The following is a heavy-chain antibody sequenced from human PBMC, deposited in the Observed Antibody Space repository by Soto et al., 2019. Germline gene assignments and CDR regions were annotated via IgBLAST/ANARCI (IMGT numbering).Heavy chain of an antibody. J-gene: IGHJ6*02. CDR3: AKVRYSSPMGYYYGMDV. CDR1: RVAFNKFI. V-gene: IGHV1-69*13. D-gene: IGHD2-2*01. Sequence: SVKVSCKASRVAFNKFIVTWVRQAPGLGLEWVEGIIPVFGTANYAQKFQGRVTITADESTSTSYMEVNNLRSEDTAVYYCAKVRYSSPMGYYYGMDVWGQGTTVTVSS. CDR2: IIPVFGTA.